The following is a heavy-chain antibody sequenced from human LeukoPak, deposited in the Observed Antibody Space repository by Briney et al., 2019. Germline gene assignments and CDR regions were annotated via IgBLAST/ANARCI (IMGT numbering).Heavy chain of an antibody. Sequence: PSETLSLTCTVSGYSISSGRYWGWIRQPPGKGLEWIVSVFHSGSTYYNPSLKSRVTISVDTSKNQFSLNLRSVTAADTAMYFCARSLSTAGIDYWGQGTLVTVSS. V-gene: IGHV4-38-2*02. J-gene: IGHJ4*02. CDR2: VFHSGST. D-gene: IGHD2-2*01. CDR3: ARSLSTAGIDY. CDR1: GYSISSGRY.